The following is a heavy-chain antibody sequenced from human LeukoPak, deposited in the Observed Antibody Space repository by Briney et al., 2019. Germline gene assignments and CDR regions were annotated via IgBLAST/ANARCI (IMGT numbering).Heavy chain of an antibody. CDR1: GFTFSNYG. CDR3: AKVADPFDY. CDR2: IVNSGSST. Sequence: GGSLRLSCAASGFTFSNYGMSWVRQAPGKGLEWVSAIVNSGSSTYYADSVKGRFTISRDNSKNTLYLQMNSLRAEDKAVYYCAKVADPFDYWGQGTLVTVSS. J-gene: IGHJ4*02. V-gene: IGHV3-23*01. D-gene: IGHD6-25*01.